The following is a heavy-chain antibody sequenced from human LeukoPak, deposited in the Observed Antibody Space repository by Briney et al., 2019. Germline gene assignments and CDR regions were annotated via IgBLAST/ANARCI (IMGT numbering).Heavy chain of an antibody. CDR3: ARESMVYDYVWGSYRLDY. Sequence: ASVKVSCKASGYTFTSYGISWVRQAPGQGLEWMGWISAYNGNTNYAQKLQGGVTMTTDTSTSTAYMELRSLRSDDTAVYYCARESMVYDYVWGSYRLDYWGQGTLVTVSS. D-gene: IGHD3-16*02. CDR2: ISAYNGNT. J-gene: IGHJ4*02. V-gene: IGHV1-18*01. CDR1: GYTFTSYG.